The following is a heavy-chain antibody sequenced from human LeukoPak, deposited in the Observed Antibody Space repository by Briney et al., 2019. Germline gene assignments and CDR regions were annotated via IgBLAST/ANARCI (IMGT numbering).Heavy chain of an antibody. CDR1: GFTFDDYA. J-gene: IGHJ4*02. Sequence: GGSLRLSCAASGFTFDDYAMHWVRQAPGKGLEWVSGISWNSGSIGYADSVEGRFTISRDNAKNSLYLQMNSLRAEDTAVYYCARDPPGYCSSTSCYEGPGYWGQGTLVTVSS. V-gene: IGHV3-9*01. CDR2: ISWNSGSI. D-gene: IGHD2-2*01. CDR3: ARDPPGYCSSTSCYEGPGY.